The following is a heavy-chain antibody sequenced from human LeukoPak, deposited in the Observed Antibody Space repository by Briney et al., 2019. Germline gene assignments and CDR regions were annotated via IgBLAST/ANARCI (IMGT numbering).Heavy chain of an antibody. CDR2: IYYSGST. J-gene: IGHJ3*02. Sequence: PSQTLSLTCTVSGGSISSGGYHWSWIRQHPGKGLEWIGYIYYSGSTYYNPSLKSRVTISVDTSKNQFSLKLSSVTAADTAVYYCAREEAPGAASDIWGQGTMVTVSS. CDR1: GGSISSGGYH. V-gene: IGHV4-31*03. CDR3: AREEAPGAASDI.